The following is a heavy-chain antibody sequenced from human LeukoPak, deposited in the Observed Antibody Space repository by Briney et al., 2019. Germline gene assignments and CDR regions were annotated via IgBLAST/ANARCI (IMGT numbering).Heavy chain of an antibody. J-gene: IGHJ5*02. V-gene: IGHV1-8*01. Sequence: GASVKVSCKASGYTFTSYDINWVRQATGQGLEWMGWMNPNSGNTGYAQKFQGRVTITADESTSTAYMELSSLRSEDTAVYYCARASYDSSGYYYGDSPAYNWFDPWGQGTLVTVSS. CDR1: GYTFTSYD. CDR3: ARASYDSSGYYYGDSPAYNWFDP. CDR2: MNPNSGNT. D-gene: IGHD3-22*01.